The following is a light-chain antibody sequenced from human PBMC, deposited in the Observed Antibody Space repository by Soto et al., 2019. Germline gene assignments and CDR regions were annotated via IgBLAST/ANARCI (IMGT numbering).Light chain of an antibody. V-gene: IGKV3-20*01. Sequence: EIVLTQSPGTLSLSPGETATLSCRASQTVNSDYLAWFQQRPGQAPRLLIFATSRRATDIPDRFSGSGSGTDFTLAIRRLEPEDFAVYYCDQFGYSPRTFGQGTKVDSK. CDR2: ATS. CDR3: DQFGYSPRT. CDR1: QTVNSDY. J-gene: IGKJ1*01.